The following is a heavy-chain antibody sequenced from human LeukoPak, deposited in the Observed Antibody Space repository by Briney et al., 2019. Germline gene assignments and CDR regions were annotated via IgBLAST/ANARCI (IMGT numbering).Heavy chain of an antibody. V-gene: IGHV3-9*01. J-gene: IGHJ4*02. CDR3: AREAIYLAVVDPFDS. Sequence: GGSLRLSCAASGFTFDDYAMHWVRQAPGKGLEWVSGISWNSGSIGYADSVKGRFTISRDNSKNTLYLQMSSLRPEDTALYYCAREAIYLAVVDPFDSWGQGTLVTVSS. CDR2: ISWNSGSI. CDR1: GFTFDDYA. D-gene: IGHD6-19*01.